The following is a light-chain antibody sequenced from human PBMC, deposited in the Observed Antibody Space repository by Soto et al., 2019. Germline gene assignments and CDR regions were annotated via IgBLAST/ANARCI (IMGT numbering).Light chain of an antibody. CDR2: DTN. CDR3: LLSYNGPGGLRVV. V-gene: IGLV7-46*01. Sequence: QAVVTQEPSLTVSPGGTVTLTCGSSTGPVTSTHYPYWFQQKPGQAPRTLIFDTNNKHPWTPARFSGSLLGVKAALTLSGAQPEDEAEYFCLLSYNGPGGLRVVFGGGTKLTVL. CDR1: TGPVTSTHY. J-gene: IGLJ2*01.